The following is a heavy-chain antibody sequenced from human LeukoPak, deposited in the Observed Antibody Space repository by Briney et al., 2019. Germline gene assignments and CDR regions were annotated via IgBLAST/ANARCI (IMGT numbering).Heavy chain of an antibody. CDR2: ITPCGGT. CDR3: ARDRYGDGFAHFDY. J-gene: IGHJ4*02. Sequence: ASVKVSCKASGYTFTYYAMHWVRQAPGQGLRWMGWITPCGGTNYPQKFQGRVAITWDTSITTAYMDLSRLTSDDTAVYYCARDRYGDGFAHFDYWGQGALVTVSS. V-gene: IGHV1-2*02. CDR1: GYTFTYYA. D-gene: IGHD5-24*01.